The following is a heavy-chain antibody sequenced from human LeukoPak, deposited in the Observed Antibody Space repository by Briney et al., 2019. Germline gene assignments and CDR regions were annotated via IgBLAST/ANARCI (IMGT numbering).Heavy chain of an antibody. CDR3: ARDILWFGELFGINWFDP. CDR2: ISSSSSYI. D-gene: IGHD3-10*01. CDR1: GFTFSSYS. V-gene: IGHV3-21*01. Sequence: GGFLRLSCAASGFTFSSYSMNWVRQAPGKGLEWVSSISSSSSYIYYAVSVKGRFTISRDNAKNSLYLQMNSLRAEDTAVYYCARDILWFGELFGINWFDPWGQGTLVTVSS. J-gene: IGHJ5*02.